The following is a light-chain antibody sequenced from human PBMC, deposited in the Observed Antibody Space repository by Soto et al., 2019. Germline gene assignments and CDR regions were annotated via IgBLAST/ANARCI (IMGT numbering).Light chain of an antibody. V-gene: IGLV1-40*01. J-gene: IGLJ2*01. CDR1: SSNIGAGYD. CDR3: QSYATSLSGSVV. CDR2: ANN. Sequence: QSVLTQPPSVSGAPGQRVTISCTGSSSNIGAGYDVHWYQQFPGTAPKLLIYANNNRPSGVPDRFSGSKSGTSASLAITELRAEDEADYYCQSYATSLSGSVVLGGGTKLTVL.